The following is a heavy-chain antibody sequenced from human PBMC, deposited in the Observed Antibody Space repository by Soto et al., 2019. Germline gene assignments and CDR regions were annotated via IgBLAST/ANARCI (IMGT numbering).Heavy chain of an antibody. CDR3: ARVPEYCTSNTCNWFDP. D-gene: IGHD2-8*01. V-gene: IGHV4-31*03. Sequence: QVQLQESGPGLVKPSQTLSLTCTVSGGSISSGGYYWSWIRQHPGKGLEWIGYIYYSGSTYYNPSLKSRTTISVDTSNNQFSLKLSSVTAADTAVYYCARVPEYCTSNTCNWFDPWGQGTLVTVSS. CDR1: GGSISSGGYY. J-gene: IGHJ5*02. CDR2: IYYSGST.